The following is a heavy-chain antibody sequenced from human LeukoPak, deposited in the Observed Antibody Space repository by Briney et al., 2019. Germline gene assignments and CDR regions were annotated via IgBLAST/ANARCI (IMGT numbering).Heavy chain of an antibody. CDR2: ISAYNRNT. V-gene: IGHV1-18*01. CDR1: GYTFTSYG. Sequence: DSVTVSCTASGYTFTSYGISWVRQAPGQGLEWMGWISAYNRNTNYAQKLQGRVTMTTDTSTSTAYMELRSLRSDDTAVYYCARGKVGATRDYWGQGSLVTVSS. CDR3: ARGKVGATRDY. D-gene: IGHD1-26*01. J-gene: IGHJ4*02.